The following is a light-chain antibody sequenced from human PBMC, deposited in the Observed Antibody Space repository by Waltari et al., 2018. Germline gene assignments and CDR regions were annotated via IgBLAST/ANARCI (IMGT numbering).Light chain of an antibody. CDR1: QSIHTY. CDR3: QQFYSTPGLS. Sequence: DLQLTQSPSSLSASVGDRVTITRRASQSIHTYLNWYHHRPGEAPKLLISGTSNLRSGIPSRFSGSSSGTFFTLTISNLQPEDFGSYYCQQFYSTPGLSFGGGTKVEI. V-gene: IGKV1-39*01. CDR2: GTS. J-gene: IGKJ4*01.